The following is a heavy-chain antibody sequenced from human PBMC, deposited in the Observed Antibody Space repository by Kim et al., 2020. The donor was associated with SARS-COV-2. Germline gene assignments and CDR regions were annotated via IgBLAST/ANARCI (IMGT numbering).Heavy chain of an antibody. V-gene: IGHV4-31*03. CDR2: IYYSGST. J-gene: IGHJ4*02. Sequence: SETLSLTCTVSGGSISSGGYYWSWIRQHPGKGLEWIACIYYSGSTYYNPSLKSRVTISVDTSKNQFSLKLSSVTAADTAVYYCARGAVPAAYFAYWGQRTLVTVSP. D-gene: IGHD2-2*01. CDR1: GGSISSGGYY. CDR3: ARGAVPAAYFAY.